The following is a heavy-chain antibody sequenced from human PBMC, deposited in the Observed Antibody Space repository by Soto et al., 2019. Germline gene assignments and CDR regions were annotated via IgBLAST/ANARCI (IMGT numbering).Heavy chain of an antibody. D-gene: IGHD3-16*01. Sequence: QVQLVQSGAEMKKPGASVKVSCKASGYPFTSYYVYSVRQAPGQGLEWMGFINPSSGSTSYAQKFQGRVTMTRDTSTSTVYMEVSSLRSEDTAVYYCAREMYTTRGSPFDYWGQRTLVTVSS. J-gene: IGHJ4*02. CDR3: AREMYTTRGSPFDY. CDR2: INPSSGST. CDR1: GYPFTSYY. V-gene: IGHV1-46*01.